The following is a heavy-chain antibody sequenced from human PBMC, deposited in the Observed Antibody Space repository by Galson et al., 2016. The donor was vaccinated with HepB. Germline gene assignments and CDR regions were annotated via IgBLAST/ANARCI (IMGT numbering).Heavy chain of an antibody. CDR2: ISSSSSYI. Sequence: SLRLSCAASGFTFSSYSMTWVRQAPGKGLEWVAAISSSSSYIYYADSVKGRFTISRDNPKNSLYLQMNSLRAEDTAVYYCARGDIVGAIFDYWGQGTLVTVSS. CDR3: ARGDIVGAIFDY. CDR1: GFTFSSYS. V-gene: IGHV3-21*01. J-gene: IGHJ4*02. D-gene: IGHD1-26*01.